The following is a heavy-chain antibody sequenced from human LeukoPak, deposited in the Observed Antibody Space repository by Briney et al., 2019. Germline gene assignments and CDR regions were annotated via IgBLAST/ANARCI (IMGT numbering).Heavy chain of an antibody. Sequence: GGSLRLSCAASGFTFSSYGMHWVRQAPGKGLEWVAVISYDGGNSYYADSVKGRFTISRDNSKNTLYLQMNSLRTEDAAVYYCAKDRSSYSHYSYYGMDVWGQGTTVTVSS. CDR1: GFTFSSYG. CDR3: AKDRSSYSHYSYYGMDV. V-gene: IGHV3-30*18. J-gene: IGHJ6*02. D-gene: IGHD4-11*01. CDR2: ISYDGGNS.